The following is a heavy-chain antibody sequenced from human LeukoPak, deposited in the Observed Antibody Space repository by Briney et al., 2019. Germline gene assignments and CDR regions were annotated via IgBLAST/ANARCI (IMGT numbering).Heavy chain of an antibody. J-gene: IGHJ6*02. Sequence: GGSLRLSCVASGFTVSSNYMSWVRQAPGKGLEWVSVIYSGGSTYYADSVKGRFTISRDNSKNTLYLQMNSLRAEDTAVYYCAREMTTDYYYYGMDVWGQGTTVTVSS. CDR2: IYSGGST. CDR1: GFTVSSNY. D-gene: IGHD4-11*01. V-gene: IGHV3-53*01. CDR3: AREMTTDYYYYGMDV.